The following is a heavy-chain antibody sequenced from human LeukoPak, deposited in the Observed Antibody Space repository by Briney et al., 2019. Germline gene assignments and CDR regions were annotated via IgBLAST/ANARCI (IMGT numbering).Heavy chain of an antibody. CDR3: ATDGGYSGYVNFDY. Sequence: ASVKVSCKASGYTFINYDINWVRQATGQGLEWMGWVNPNSGHTGYAQKFQGRVTITRSTSINTAYMELSSLRSEDTAVYYCATDGGYSGYVNFDYWGQGTLVTVSS. D-gene: IGHD5-12*01. CDR2: VNPNSGHT. J-gene: IGHJ4*02. V-gene: IGHV1-8*03. CDR1: GYTFINYD.